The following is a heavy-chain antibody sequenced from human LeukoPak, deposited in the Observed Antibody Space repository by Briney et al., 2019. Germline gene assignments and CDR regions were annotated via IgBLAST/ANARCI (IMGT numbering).Heavy chain of an antibody. CDR1: GFTFSSYW. V-gene: IGHV3-74*01. D-gene: IGHD3-22*01. CDR2: INSDGSST. J-gene: IGHJ6*02. CDR3: ARAPLNYDDSSVYYGMDV. Sequence: WGSLRLSCADPGFTFSSYWMRWVRQAPGKGLVWVSRINSDGSSTSYADSVKGRFTISRDNAKNTLYLQMNSLRAEDTAVYYCARAPLNYDDSSVYYGMDVWGQGTTVTVSS.